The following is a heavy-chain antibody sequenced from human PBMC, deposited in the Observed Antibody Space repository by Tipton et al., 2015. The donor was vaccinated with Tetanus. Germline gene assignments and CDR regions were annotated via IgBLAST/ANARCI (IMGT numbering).Heavy chain of an antibody. V-gene: IGHV4-59*08. Sequence: TLSLTCTVSGGSISSYYWSWIRQPPGKGLEWIGYIYYSGSTNYNPSLKSRVTISVDTSKNQFSLKLSSVTAADTAVYYCARHMAMWSGVGMDVGGQGTTVSVSS. CDR1: GGSISSYY. D-gene: IGHD3-3*01. CDR3: ARHMAMWSGVGMDV. J-gene: IGHJ6*02. CDR2: IYYSGST.